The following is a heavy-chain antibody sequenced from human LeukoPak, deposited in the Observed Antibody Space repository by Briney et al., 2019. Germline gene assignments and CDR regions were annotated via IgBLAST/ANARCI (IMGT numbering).Heavy chain of an antibody. Sequence: PGGSLRLSCAASGFTFSSYAMNWVRQAPGKGLEWVSTISGGGGSKYYAASVKGRFTISRDNSKNTLYLQMNSLRAEDTALYYCAKDGRWEDGGNEFDYWGQGSLVTVSS. J-gene: IGHJ4*02. D-gene: IGHD4-23*01. V-gene: IGHV3-23*01. CDR3: AKDGRWEDGGNEFDY. CDR1: GFTFSSYA. CDR2: ISGGGGSK.